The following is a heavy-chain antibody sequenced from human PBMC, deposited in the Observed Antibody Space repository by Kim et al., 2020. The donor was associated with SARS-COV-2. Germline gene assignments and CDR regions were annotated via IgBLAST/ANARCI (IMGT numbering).Heavy chain of an antibody. CDR2: PSGGRT. J-gene: IGHJ6*02. Sequence: PSGGRTSYAQKCQDRVTMTRDTTTSTVYMELSSLRAEDTAVDYCARVPDVWGQGTTVTVSS. V-gene: IGHV1-46*01. CDR3: ARVPDV.